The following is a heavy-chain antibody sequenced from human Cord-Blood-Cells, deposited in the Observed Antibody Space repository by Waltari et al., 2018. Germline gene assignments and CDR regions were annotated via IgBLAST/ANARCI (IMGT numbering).Heavy chain of an antibody. D-gene: IGHD6-13*01. Sequence: QVQLQESGPGLVKPSETLSLTCTVSGGSISSYYWSWIRQPAGKGLEWIGRIYTSGSTNYNPSLKGRVTMSVDTSKNQFSLKLSSVTAADTAVYYCARDASSSWYSYNWFDPWGQGTLVTVSS. CDR2: IYTSGST. CDR3: ARDASSSWYSYNWFDP. V-gene: IGHV4-4*07. CDR1: GGSISSYY. J-gene: IGHJ5*02.